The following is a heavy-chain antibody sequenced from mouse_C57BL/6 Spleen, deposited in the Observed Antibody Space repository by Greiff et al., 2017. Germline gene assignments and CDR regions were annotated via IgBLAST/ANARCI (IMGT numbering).Heavy chain of an antibody. V-gene: IGHV1-9*01. CDR3: ARCGSRVYDYDGYWYFDV. CDR2: ILPGSGST. CDR1: GYTFTGYW. J-gene: IGHJ1*03. Sequence: VQLQQSGAELMKPGASVKLSCKATGYTFTGYWIEWVKQRPGHGLEWIGEILPGSGSTNYNEKFKGKATFTADTSSNTAYMQLSSLTTEDSAIYYCARCGSRVYDYDGYWYFDVWGTGTTVTVSS. D-gene: IGHD2-4*01.